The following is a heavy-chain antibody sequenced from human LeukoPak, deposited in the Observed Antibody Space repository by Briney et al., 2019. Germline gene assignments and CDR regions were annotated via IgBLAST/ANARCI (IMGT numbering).Heavy chain of an antibody. V-gene: IGHV4-61*01. Sequence: SETLSLTCTVSGGSVRSGNYFWSWIRQSPGKGLEWIGYIYFRGNTKYSPALESRVTISEDPSKNQFSLRLTSLTAADTAVYYCARVDWWFDIMTGWPAITNNGMDVWGQGTTVIVSS. CDR2: IYFRGNT. CDR1: GGSVRSGNYF. CDR3: ARVDWWFDIMTGWPAITNNGMDV. D-gene: IGHD3-9*01. J-gene: IGHJ6*02.